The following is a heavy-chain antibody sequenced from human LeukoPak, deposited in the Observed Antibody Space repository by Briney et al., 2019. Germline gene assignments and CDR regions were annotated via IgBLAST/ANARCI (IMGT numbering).Heavy chain of an antibody. CDR2: IYHSGST. CDR1: GYSISSGYY. Sequence: SETLSLTCAVSGYSISSGYYWGWIRQPPGKGLEWIGSIYHSGSTYYNPSLKSRVTISVDTPKNQFSLKLGSVTAADTAVYYCARHAIDIVVVPAASNWFDPWGQGTLVTVSS. D-gene: IGHD2-2*01. V-gene: IGHV4-38-2*01. CDR3: ARHAIDIVVVPAASNWFDP. J-gene: IGHJ5*02.